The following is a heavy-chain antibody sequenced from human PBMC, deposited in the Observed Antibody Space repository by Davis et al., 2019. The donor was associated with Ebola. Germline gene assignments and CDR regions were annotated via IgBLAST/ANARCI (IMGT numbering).Heavy chain of an antibody. J-gene: IGHJ6*02. CDR2: IWYDGSNT. CDR3: ARSKLSRYSYGYDYYYYYGMDV. Sequence: GGSLRLSCAASGFTFSSYGMHWVRQAPGKGLEWVAVIWYDGSNTYYADSVKGRFTISRDNSKNTLYLQMNSLRAEDTAVYYCARSKLSRYSYGYDYYYYYGMDVWGQGTTVTVSS. V-gene: IGHV3-33*01. D-gene: IGHD5-18*01. CDR1: GFTFSSYG.